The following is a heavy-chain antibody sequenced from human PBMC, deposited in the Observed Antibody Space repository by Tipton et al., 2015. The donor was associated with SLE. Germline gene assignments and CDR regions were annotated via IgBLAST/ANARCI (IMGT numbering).Heavy chain of an antibody. CDR2: IYYSGST. CDR1: GDSISSSSYY. J-gene: IGHJ4*02. CDR3: ARVTTMVRGVIDY. Sequence: TLSLTCTVSGDSISSSSYYWGWIRQPPGKGLEWIGSIYYSGSTYYNPSLKSRVTISVDTSKNQFSLKLSSVTAADTAVYYCARVTTMVRGVIDYWGQGTLVTVSS. V-gene: IGHV4-39*07. D-gene: IGHD3-10*01.